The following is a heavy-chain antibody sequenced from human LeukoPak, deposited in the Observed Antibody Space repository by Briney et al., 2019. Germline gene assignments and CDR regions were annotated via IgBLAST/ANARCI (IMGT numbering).Heavy chain of an antibody. J-gene: IGHJ4*02. CDR2: IYYSGST. CDR1: GGSISSSSYY. CDR3: ARATRNRGYSYGTIDY. V-gene: IGHV4-39*07. D-gene: IGHD5-18*01. Sequence: SETLSLTCTVSGGSISSSSYYWGWIRQPPGKGLEWIGSIYYSGSTYYNPSLKSRVTISVDTSKNQFSLKLSSVTAADTAVYYCARATRNRGYSYGTIDYWGQGTLVTVSS.